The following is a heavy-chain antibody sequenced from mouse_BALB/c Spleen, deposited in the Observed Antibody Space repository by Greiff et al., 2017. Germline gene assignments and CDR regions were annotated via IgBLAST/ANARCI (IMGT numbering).Heavy chain of an antibody. CDR3: ARRSDGAMDY. CDR1: GFTFSDYY. J-gene: IGHJ4*01. V-gene: IGHV5-4*02. Sequence: DVHLVESGGGLVKPGGSLKLSCAASGFTFSDYYMYWVRQTPEKRLEWVATISDGGSYTYYPDSVKGRFTISRDNAKNNLYLQMSSLKSEDTAMYYCARRSDGAMDYWGQGTSVTVSS. CDR2: ISDGGSYT.